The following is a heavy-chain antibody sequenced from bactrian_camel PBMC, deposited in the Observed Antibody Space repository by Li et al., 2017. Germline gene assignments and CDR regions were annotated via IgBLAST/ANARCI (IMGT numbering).Heavy chain of an antibody. CDR2: IYGDAGHT. J-gene: IGHJ4*01. Sequence: QLVESGGGSVQAGGSLTLACSVSGYTYSGDCTAWFRQVPGNEREGLATIYGDAGHTNYVDSVKGRFTITQDGAKNTVELQMNSLKPEDTGIYYCAADYALANGLWNPAAYRYWGRGTQVTVS. CDR3: AADYALANGLWNPAAYRY. D-gene: IGHD1*01. CDR1: GYTYSGDC. V-gene: IGHV3-3*01.